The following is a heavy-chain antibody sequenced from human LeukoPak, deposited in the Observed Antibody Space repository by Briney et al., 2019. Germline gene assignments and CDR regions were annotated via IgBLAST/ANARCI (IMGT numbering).Heavy chain of an antibody. V-gene: IGHV4-34*01. CDR3: ARPYCSAGNCYSNFDS. D-gene: IGHD2-15*01. CDR1: GGSFSNYY. CDR2: INHSGST. J-gene: IGHJ4*02. Sequence: SETLSLTCAVYGGSFSNYYWSWIRQPPGKGLEWIGEINHSGSTNYNPSLKSRVTISVDTSKKQFSLKLSSVTAADTAVYYCARPYCSAGNCYSNFDSWGQGTLVTVSS.